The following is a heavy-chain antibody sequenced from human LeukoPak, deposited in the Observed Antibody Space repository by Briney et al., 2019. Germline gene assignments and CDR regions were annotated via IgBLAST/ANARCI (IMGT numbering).Heavy chain of an antibody. CDR2: ISAYNGNT. Sequence: ASVKVSCKASGYTFTSYGISWARQAPGQGLEWMGWISAYNGNTNYAQKLQGRVTMTTDTSTSTAYMELRSLRSDDTAVYYCARDEVAMGEFDYWGQGTLVTVSS. D-gene: IGHD5-18*01. CDR1: GYTFTSYG. CDR3: ARDEVAMGEFDY. V-gene: IGHV1-18*01. J-gene: IGHJ4*02.